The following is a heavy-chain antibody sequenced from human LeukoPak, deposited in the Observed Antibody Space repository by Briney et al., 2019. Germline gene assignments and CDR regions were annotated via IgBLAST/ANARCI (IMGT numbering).Heavy chain of an antibody. D-gene: IGHD6-19*01. J-gene: IGHJ4*02. CDR2: IYTSGST. CDR3: ARFMAVAGGGGFDY. V-gene: IGHV4-4*07. CDR1: GGSISSYY. Sequence: SETLSLTCTVSGGSISSYYWSWIRQPAGKGLEWIGRIYTSGSTNYNPSLKSRVTMSVDTSKNQFSLKPSSVTAADTAVYYCARFMAVAGGGGFDYWGQGTLVTVSS.